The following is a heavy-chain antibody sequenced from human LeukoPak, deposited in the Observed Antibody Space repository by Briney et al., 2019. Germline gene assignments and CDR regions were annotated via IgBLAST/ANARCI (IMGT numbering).Heavy chain of an antibody. Sequence: ASVKVSCKASGYTFTGYYMHWVRQAPGQGLEWMGYIYPNSGATKYAQKFQGGVTVTRDTSISTAYMELSGLGSDDTAVYYCGTLLSNGPFDYWGQGSLVTVSS. V-gene: IGHV1-2*02. CDR3: GTLLSNGPFDY. J-gene: IGHJ4*02. CDR1: GYTFTGYY. CDR2: IYPNSGAT.